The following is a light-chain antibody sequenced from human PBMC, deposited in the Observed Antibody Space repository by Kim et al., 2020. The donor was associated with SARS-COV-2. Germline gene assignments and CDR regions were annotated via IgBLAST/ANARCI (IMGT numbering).Light chain of an antibody. CDR1: QDISNY. J-gene: IGKJ5*01. CDR3: QQYDNRIT. Sequence: SASVGDRVTITCQASQDISNYLNWYQQKPGKAPKLLIYDASNLETGVPSRFSGSGSGTDFTFTISSLQPEDIATYYCQQYDNRITFGQGTRLEIK. CDR2: DAS. V-gene: IGKV1-33*01.